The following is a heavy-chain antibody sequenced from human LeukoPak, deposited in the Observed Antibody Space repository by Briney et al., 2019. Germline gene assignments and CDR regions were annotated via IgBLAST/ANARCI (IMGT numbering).Heavy chain of an antibody. CDR1: GFTFSDYY. J-gene: IGHJ4*02. D-gene: IGHD6-19*01. CDR2: ISSSGSTK. CDR3: ARVGRQWLVNAGFDY. V-gene: IGHV3-11*04. Sequence: GGSLRLSCAASGFTFSDYYMSWIRQVPGKGLEWVSYISSSGSTKYYADSVKGRFTISRDNAKNSLYLQMNSLRAEDTAVYYCARVGRQWLVNAGFDYWGQGTLVTVSS.